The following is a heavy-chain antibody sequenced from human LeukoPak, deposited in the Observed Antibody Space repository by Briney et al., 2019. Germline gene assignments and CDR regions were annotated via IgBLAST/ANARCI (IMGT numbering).Heavy chain of an antibody. CDR1: GFTVSSNY. V-gene: IGHV3-53*04. CDR2: IYSGGST. D-gene: IGHD3-22*01. J-gene: IGHJ4*02. CDR3: AKTVGIGSSGYYDY. Sequence: GGSLRLSCAASGFTVSSNYMSWVRQAPGKGLEWVSVIYSGGSTYYADSVKGRFTISRHNSKNTLYLQMNSLRAEDTAVYYCAKTVGIGSSGYYDYWGQGTLVTVSS.